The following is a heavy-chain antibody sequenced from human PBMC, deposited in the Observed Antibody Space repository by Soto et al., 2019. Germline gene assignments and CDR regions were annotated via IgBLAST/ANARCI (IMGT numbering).Heavy chain of an antibody. CDR2: ISYDGSNK. CDR1: GFTFSSYG. Sequence: PGGSLRLSCAASGFTFSSYGMHWVRQAPGKGLEWVAVISYDGSNKYYADSVKGRFTISRDNSKNTLYLQMNSLRAEDTAVYYCAKVGGAKRIAAHFDYWGQGTLVTVSS. V-gene: IGHV3-30*18. CDR3: AKVGGAKRIAAHFDY. D-gene: IGHD6-13*01. J-gene: IGHJ4*02.